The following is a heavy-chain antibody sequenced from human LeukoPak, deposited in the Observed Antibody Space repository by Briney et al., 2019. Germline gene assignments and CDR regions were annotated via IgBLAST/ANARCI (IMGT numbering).Heavy chain of an antibody. Sequence: SETLSLTCTVSGGSISSGGYYWSWIRQHPGKGLEWIGYIYYSGSTYYNPSLKSRVTISVDTSKNQFSLKLSSVTAADTAVYYCAREAADDYGDSYYFDYWGQGTLVTVYS. CDR2: IYYSGST. CDR3: AREAADDYGDSYYFDY. D-gene: IGHD4-17*01. CDR1: GGSISSGGYY. J-gene: IGHJ4*02. V-gene: IGHV4-31*03.